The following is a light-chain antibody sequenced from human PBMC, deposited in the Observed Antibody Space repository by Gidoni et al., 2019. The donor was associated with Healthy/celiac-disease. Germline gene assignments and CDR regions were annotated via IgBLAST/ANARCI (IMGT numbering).Light chain of an antibody. Sequence: DIVLTQSPDTLSLSPGERATLSCRASLSVSSNFLAWYQQKRGQAPSLLIYAAFRRATGIPDKFSGSGSGTDFTLTISRLEPEDFAVYYCQQYGSPPYTFGQGTNLEI. J-gene: IGKJ2*01. V-gene: IGKV3-20*01. CDR2: AAF. CDR1: LSVSSNF. CDR3: QQYGSPPYT.